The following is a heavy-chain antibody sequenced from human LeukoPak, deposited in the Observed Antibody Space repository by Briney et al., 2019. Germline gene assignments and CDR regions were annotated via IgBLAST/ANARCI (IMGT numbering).Heavy chain of an antibody. CDR1: GGSFDRHV. V-gene: IGHV1-69*05. J-gene: IGHJ6*03. CDR3: ARGVYSYDGSGEYAGGYYYMDV. CDR2: INPIAGTT. D-gene: IGHD3-22*01. Sequence: GASVKVSCKASGGSFDRHVLSWLRQAPGQGLEWMGGINPIAGTTSHAQKFQDRISITTDGSTTAYMALSSLTSEDTAVYYCARGVYSYDGSGEYAGGYYYMDVWGKGPTVTVSS.